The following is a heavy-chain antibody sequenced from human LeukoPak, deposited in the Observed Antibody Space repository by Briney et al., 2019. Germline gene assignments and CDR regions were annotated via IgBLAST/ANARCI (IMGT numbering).Heavy chain of an antibody. V-gene: IGHV4-59*08. J-gene: IGHJ4*02. D-gene: IGHD6-19*01. CDR1: GGSISSYY. CDR2: IYYSGST. CDR3: AVNLYSSGWYSDY. Sequence: SETLSLTCTVSGGSISSYYWSWIRQPPGKGLEWIGYIYYSGSTNYNPSLKSRVTISVDTTRNQFSLKLRSVTAADTAVYYCAVNLYSSGWYSDYWGQGTLVTVSS.